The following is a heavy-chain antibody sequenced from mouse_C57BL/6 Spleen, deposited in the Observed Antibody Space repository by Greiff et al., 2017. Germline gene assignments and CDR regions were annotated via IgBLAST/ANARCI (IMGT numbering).Heavy chain of an antibody. J-gene: IGHJ1*03. Sequence: DVQLQESGPGLVKPSQSLSPTCSVPGYSITSGYYWNWIRQFPGNKLEWMGYISYDGTKNYNPSLKNRISITRYTSKNQFFLKLNSLATEDTATDYSASEGITTEYFDVWGTGATVTVSS. CDR1: GYSITSGYY. D-gene: IGHD1-2*01. CDR2: ISYDGTK. V-gene: IGHV3-6*01. CDR3: ASEGITTEYFDV.